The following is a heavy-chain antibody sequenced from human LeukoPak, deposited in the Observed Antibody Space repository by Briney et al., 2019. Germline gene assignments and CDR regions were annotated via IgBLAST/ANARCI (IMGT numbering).Heavy chain of an antibody. CDR3: ARVESYSSGPSFDY. D-gene: IGHD6-19*01. V-gene: IGHV3-30*19. Sequence: GGSLRLSCAASGFTFSSYGMHWVRQAPGKGLEWVAVISYDGSKKYYADSVKGRFTISRDNSKNTLYLQMNSLRAEDTAVYYCARVESYSSGPSFDYWGQGTLVTVSS. CDR2: ISYDGSKK. J-gene: IGHJ4*02. CDR1: GFTFSSYG.